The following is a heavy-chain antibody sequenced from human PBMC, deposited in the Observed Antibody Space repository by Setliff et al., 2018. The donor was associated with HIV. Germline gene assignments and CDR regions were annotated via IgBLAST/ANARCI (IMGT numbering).Heavy chain of an antibody. V-gene: IGHV3-23*01. D-gene: IGHD3-3*01. J-gene: IGHJ6*03. Sequence: GGSLRLSCAASGFSFNTYTMSWVRQAPGKGLEWVSVIRISDGVIYYADSVKGRFTISTDNSRNTLYLQMDSLRAEDTATYYCARGTDYDLWTYYYYMDVWGKGTTVTVSS. CDR1: GFSFNTYT. CDR3: ARGTDYDLWTYYYYMDV. CDR2: IRISDGVI.